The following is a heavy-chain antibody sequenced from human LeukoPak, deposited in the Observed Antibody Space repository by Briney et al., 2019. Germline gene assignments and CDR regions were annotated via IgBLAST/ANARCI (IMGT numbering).Heavy chain of an antibody. Sequence: GGSLRLSCAASGFTFSSYSMNWVRQAPGKGLEWVSSISSSSSYIYYADSVKGRFTISRDNAKTSLYLQMNSLRAEDTAVYYCARDGSLPYDAFDIWGQGTMVTVSS. CDR1: GFTFSSYS. J-gene: IGHJ3*02. V-gene: IGHV3-21*01. CDR3: ARDGSLPYDAFDI. CDR2: ISSSSSYI.